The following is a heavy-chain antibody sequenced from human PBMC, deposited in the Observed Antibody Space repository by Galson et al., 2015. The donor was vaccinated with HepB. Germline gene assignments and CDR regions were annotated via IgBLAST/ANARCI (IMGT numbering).Heavy chain of an antibody. CDR1: DFSFTSAW. V-gene: IGHV3-15*07. CDR2: IKSKLEGGTI. Sequence: SLRLSCAASDFSFTSAWMNWVRQAPGKGLEWVGRIKSKLEGGTIEYTAPVKGRFVISRDDSKKVLYLQMNSLKMEDTGVYYCASHGRDWLSISWYLDVWGRGTPVTVSS. J-gene: IGHJ2*01. D-gene: IGHD3/OR15-3a*01. CDR3: ASHGRDWLSISWYLDV.